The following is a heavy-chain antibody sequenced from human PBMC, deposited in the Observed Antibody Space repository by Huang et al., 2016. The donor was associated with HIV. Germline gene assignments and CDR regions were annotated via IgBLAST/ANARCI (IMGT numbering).Heavy chain of an antibody. CDR2: IHYSGRT. Sequence: QVQLQESGPGLVKPSETLSLTCTVSGGSISSYYWSWIRQPPGKGLEWIGYIHYSGRTNYNPSLKMRVTTSVDTSKNQFFLKLSSVTAADTAVYYCARGGPYSRDYYYYGMDVWGQGTTVTVSS. D-gene: IGHD6-13*01. V-gene: IGHV4-59*01. J-gene: IGHJ6*02. CDR1: GGSISSYY. CDR3: ARGGPYSRDYYYYGMDV.